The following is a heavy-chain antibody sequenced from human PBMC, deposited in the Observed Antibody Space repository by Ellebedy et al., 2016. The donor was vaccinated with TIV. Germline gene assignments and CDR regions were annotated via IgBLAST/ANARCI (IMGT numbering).Heavy chain of an antibody. CDR3: ARVGGGSGSYFYYYYYMDV. V-gene: IGHV3-7*01. D-gene: IGHD3-10*01. Sequence: GGSLRLXCAASGFTFSNYWMSWVRQAPGKGLEWVANIKQDGSEKYYVDSVKGRFTISRDNAKNSLYLQMNSLRAEDTAVYYCARVGGGSGSYFYYYYYMDVWGKGTTVTVSS. CDR1: GFTFSNYW. J-gene: IGHJ6*03. CDR2: IKQDGSEK.